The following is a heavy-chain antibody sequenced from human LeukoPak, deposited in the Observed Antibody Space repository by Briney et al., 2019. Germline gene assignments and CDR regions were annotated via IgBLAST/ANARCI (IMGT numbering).Heavy chain of an antibody. CDR3: ARLNYYDSSSYYFDS. D-gene: IGHD3-22*01. J-gene: IGHJ4*02. Sequence: SETLSLTCTISRGSIGTYHWSWVRQPQGKGLEYIGYIYYNGNSNSDPSLKSRVTMSIDTSDNHFSLKLSSVTAADTAVYYCARLNYYDSSSYYFDSWGQGTLVSVSS. CDR1: RGSIGTYH. V-gene: IGHV4-59*08. CDR2: IYYNGNS.